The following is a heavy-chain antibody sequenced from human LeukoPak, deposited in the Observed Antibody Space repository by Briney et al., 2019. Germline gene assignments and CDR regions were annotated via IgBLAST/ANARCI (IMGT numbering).Heavy chain of an antibody. CDR2: ISGSGGST. V-gene: IGHV3-23*01. CDR3: AKAEGYGDHDYYYGMDV. CDR1: GFTFSSYA. D-gene: IGHD4-17*01. Sequence: PGGSLRLSCAASGFTFSSYAMSWVRQAPGKGLEWVSAISGSGGSTYYADSVKGRFAISRDNSKNTLYLQMNSLRAEDTAVYYCAKAEGYGDHDYYYGMDVWGQGTTVTVSS. J-gene: IGHJ6*02.